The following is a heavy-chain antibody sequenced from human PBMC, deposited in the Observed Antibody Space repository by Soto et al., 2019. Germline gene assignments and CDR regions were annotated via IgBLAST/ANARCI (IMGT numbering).Heavy chain of an antibody. J-gene: IGHJ4*02. D-gene: IGHD3-22*01. CDR1: GYTFTSYD. CDR3: ARASADYYDSSGTWYFDY. V-gene: IGHV1-8*01. CDR2: MNPSGGST. Sequence: ASVKVSCKASGYTFTSYDINWVRQATGQGLEWMGWMNPSGGSTSYAQKFQGRVTMTRDTSTSTVYMELSSLRSEDTAVYYCARASADYYDSSGTWYFDYWGQGTLVTVSS.